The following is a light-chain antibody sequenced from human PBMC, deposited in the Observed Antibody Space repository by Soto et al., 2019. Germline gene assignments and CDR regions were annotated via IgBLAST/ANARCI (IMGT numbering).Light chain of an antibody. J-gene: IGLJ2*01. V-gene: IGLV2-14*01. CDR1: SSDVGRYDH. Sequence: QSALTQPASVSGSPGQSITISCTGPSSDVGRYDHVSWYQQHPGKAPKLIIYEVSSRPSGVSNRFSGSKSGNTASLTISGLQVEDEADYYCSLYTISRVFGGGTQLTVL. CDR3: SLYTISRV. CDR2: EVS.